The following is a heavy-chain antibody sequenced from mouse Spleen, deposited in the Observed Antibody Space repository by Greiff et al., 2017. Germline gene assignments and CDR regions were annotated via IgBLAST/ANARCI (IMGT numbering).Heavy chain of an antibody. CDR3: ARTGDYSNSFAY. Sequence: VQLQQPGAELVRPGSSVKLSCKASGYTFTSYWMDWVKQRPGQGLEWIGNIYPSDSETHYNQKFKDKATLTVDKSSSTAYMQLSSLTSEDSAVYYCARTGDYSNSFAYWGQGTLVTVSA. D-gene: IGHD2-5*01. V-gene: IGHV1-61*01. CDR1: GYTFTSYW. CDR2: IYPSDSET. J-gene: IGHJ3*01.